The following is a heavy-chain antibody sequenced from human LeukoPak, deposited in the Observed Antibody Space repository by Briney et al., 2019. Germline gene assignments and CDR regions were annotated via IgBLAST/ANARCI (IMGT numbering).Heavy chain of an antibody. V-gene: IGHV3-7*01. CDR1: GFTFSSYW. D-gene: IGHD3-22*01. CDR3: ARESGVYDSSGYSPDYFDY. Sequence: PGGSLRLSCAASGFTFSSYWISWVRQAPGKGLEWVANIKQDGSEKYYVDSVKGRFTISRDNAKNSLYLQMNSLRAEDTAVYYCARESGVYDSSGYSPDYFDYWGQGTLVTVSS. J-gene: IGHJ4*02. CDR2: IKQDGSEK.